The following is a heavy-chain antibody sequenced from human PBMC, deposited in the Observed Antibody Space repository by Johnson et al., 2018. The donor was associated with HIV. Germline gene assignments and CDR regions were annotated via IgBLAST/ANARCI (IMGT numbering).Heavy chain of an antibody. CDR2: ISYDGSNK. Sequence: QVQLVESGGGVVQPGRSLRLSCAASGFTFSTYAIHWVRQAPGKGLEWVALISYDGSNKYYADSVRGRFTISRDNSKNTLYLQKNSLRAEDTAVYYCASSAGGSFFWDAFDIWGQGTMVTVSS. CDR1: GFTFSTYA. D-gene: IGHD1-26*01. CDR3: ASSAGGSFFWDAFDI. V-gene: IGHV3-30*14. J-gene: IGHJ3*02.